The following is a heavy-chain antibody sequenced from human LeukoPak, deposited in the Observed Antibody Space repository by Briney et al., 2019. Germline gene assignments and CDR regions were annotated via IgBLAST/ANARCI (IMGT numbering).Heavy chain of an antibody. CDR1: GFTFGDYA. D-gene: IGHD1-26*01. CDR2: IRSKAYGGTT. J-gene: IGHJ4*02. Sequence: PGGSLRPSCTASGFTFGDYAMSWVRQAPGKGLEWVGFIRSKAYGGTTEYAASVKGRFTISRDDSKSIAYLQMNSLKTEDTAVYYCTRDPIHSYWGQGTLVTVSS. CDR3: TRDPIHSY. V-gene: IGHV3-49*04.